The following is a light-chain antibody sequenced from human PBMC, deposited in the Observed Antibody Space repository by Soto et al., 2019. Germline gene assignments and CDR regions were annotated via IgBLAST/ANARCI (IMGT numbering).Light chain of an antibody. CDR1: QGIETY. J-gene: IGKJ4*01. CDR2: AAS. V-gene: IGKV1-39*01. CDR3: QQSYSTLT. Sequence: DIQLNQSPSTLPASVGDRVTITCRTSQGIETYLNWYQQKSGKAPKLLIYAASSLQSGVPSRFSGSGSGTEFTLTIGSLQPEDFATYYCQQSYSTLTFGGGTKVDIK.